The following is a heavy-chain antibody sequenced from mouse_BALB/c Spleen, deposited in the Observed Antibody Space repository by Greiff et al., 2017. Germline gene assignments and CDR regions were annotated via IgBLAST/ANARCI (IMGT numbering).Heavy chain of an antibody. D-gene: IGHD2-10*01. CDR1: GYTFTSYN. J-gene: IGHJ1*01. CDR3: TRSYYGNWGWYFDV. CDR2: IYPGSGST. V-gene: IGHV1-55*01. Sequence: QVQLQQPGAELVKPGASVKMSCKASGYTFTSYNMHWVKQRPGQGLEWIGNIYPGSGSTNYDEKFKSKATLTVDTSSSTAYMQLSSLTSEDSAVYYCTRSYYGNWGWYFDVWGAGTTVTVSS.